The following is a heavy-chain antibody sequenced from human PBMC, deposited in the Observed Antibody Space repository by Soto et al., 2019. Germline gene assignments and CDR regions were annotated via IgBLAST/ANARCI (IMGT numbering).Heavy chain of an antibody. V-gene: IGHV3-23*01. D-gene: IGHD2-15*01. J-gene: IGHJ5*02. CDR1: GFTFSSYA. CDR3: AKDRRSYCSGGSCHGWFDP. Sequence: EVQLLESGGGLVQPGGSLRLSCAASGFTFSSYAMSCVRQAPGKGLEWVSAISGSGGSTYYADSVKGRFTISRDNSKNTLYLQMNSLRAEDTAVYYCAKDRRSYCSGGSCHGWFDPWGQGTLVTVSS. CDR2: ISGSGGST.